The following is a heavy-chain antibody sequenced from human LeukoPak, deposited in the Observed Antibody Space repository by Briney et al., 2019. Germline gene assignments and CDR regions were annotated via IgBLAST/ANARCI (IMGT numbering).Heavy chain of an antibody. CDR3: ARDTAGNDY. D-gene: IGHD6-13*01. V-gene: IGHV3-7*01. Sequence: GGSLRVSCAASGFTFSTYWMSWVRQAQGKGLEWVANIKQDGSEKYYVDSVKGRFTISRDNAKNSLYLQMNSLRAEDTAMYYCARDTAGNDYWGQGTLVTVSS. CDR2: IKQDGSEK. J-gene: IGHJ4*02. CDR1: GFTFSTYW.